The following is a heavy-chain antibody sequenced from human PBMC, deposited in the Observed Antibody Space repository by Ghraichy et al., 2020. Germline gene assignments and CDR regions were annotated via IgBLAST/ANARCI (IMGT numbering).Heavy chain of an antibody. D-gene: IGHD3-10*01. CDR3: ARVPQVRYYYGSGSYAFDI. CDR1: GGSISSYY. Sequence: ESLNISCTVSGGSISSYYWSWIRQPPGKGLEWIGYIYYSGSTNYNPSLKSRVTISVDTSKNQFSLKLSSVTAADTAVYYCARVPQVRYYYGSGSYAFDIWGQGTMVTVSS. V-gene: IGHV4-59*01. J-gene: IGHJ3*02. CDR2: IYYSGST.